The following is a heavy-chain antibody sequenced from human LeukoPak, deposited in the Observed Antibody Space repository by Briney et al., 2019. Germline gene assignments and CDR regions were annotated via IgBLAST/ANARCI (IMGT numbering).Heavy chain of an antibody. CDR3: AKDDTYGDYGPDY. D-gene: IGHD4-17*01. Sequence: GGSLRLSCAASGFTFSSYGMYWVRQAPGKGLEWVAFIRYDGSNKYYADSVKGRFTISRDNSKNTLYLQMNSLRAEDTAVYYCAKDDTYGDYGPDYWGQGTLVTVSS. CDR2: IRYDGSNK. J-gene: IGHJ4*02. CDR1: GFTFSSYG. V-gene: IGHV3-30*02.